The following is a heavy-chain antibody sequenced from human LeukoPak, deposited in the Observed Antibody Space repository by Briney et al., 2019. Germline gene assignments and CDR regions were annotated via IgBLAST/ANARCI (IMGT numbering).Heavy chain of an antibody. CDR1: GGSISSYY. CDR2: IYYSGST. Sequence: SETLSLTCTVSGGSISSYYWSWIRQPPGKGLEWIEYIYYSGSTNYNPSLKSRVTISVDTSKNQFSLKLSSVTAADTAVYYCARGGIDGDYAYYFDYWGQGTLVTVSS. V-gene: IGHV4-59*01. D-gene: IGHD4-17*01. J-gene: IGHJ4*02. CDR3: ARGGIDGDYAYYFDY.